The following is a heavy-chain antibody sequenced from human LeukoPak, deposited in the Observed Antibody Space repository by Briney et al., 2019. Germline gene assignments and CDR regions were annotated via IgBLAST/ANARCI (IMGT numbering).Heavy chain of an antibody. V-gene: IGHV4-34*01. CDR1: GVSVSDYY. CDR3: ARIRCGRGQARCYSH. Sequence: PSETLSLTCAVSGVSVSDYYWSWIRQSPEKGLEWIGEVSPGGHTTYNPSLRSRVIISEDTSENQLSLNVTSVTAADTALYYCARIRCGRGQARCYSHWAQGSLVTVSS. CDR2: VSPGGHT. D-gene: IGHD2-21*01. J-gene: IGHJ4*02.